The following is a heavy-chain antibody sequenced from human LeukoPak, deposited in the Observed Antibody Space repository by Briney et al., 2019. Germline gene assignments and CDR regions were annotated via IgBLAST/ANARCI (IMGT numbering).Heavy chain of an antibody. CDR1: GGSISSGGYY. CDR2: INHSGRT. D-gene: IGHD3-10*01. J-gene: IGHJ4*02. CDR3: AREGFGELSHFDY. V-gene: IGHV4-31*03. Sequence: PSQTLSLTCTVSGGSISSGGYYWSWIRQHPGKGLEWIGEINHSGRTNYNPSLKSRVTISVDTSKNQFSLKLSSVTAADTAVYYCAREGFGELSHFDYWGQGTLVTVSS.